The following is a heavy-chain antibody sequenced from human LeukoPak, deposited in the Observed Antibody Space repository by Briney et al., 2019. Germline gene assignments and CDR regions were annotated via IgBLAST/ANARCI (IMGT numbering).Heavy chain of an antibody. D-gene: IGHD5-18*01. CDR1: GFTFSNYV. CDR3: AKESDVDTAMVK. CDR2: IINSGATT. Sequence: QAGGSLRLSCAASGFTFSNYVMSWVRQAPGKGLEWVSAIINSGATTHYADSVKGRFTISRDNSKNTLFLQMNNLRAEDTAVYYCAKESDVDTAMVKWGQGTLVTVSS. J-gene: IGHJ4*02. V-gene: IGHV3-23*01.